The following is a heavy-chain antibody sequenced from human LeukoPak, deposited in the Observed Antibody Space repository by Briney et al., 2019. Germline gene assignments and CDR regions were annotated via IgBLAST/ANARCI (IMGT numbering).Heavy chain of an antibody. J-gene: IGHJ4*02. CDR2: ISNDGRST. CDR3: AKDLSSGNSI. D-gene: IGHD4-23*01. CDR1: GFTFSSSW. V-gene: IGHV3-74*03. Sequence: PGGSLRLACAASGFTFSSSWMHWVRQAPGKGLFWVSRISNDGRSTTYAESVKGRFTISGDNAKNTLYLQMNSLRVEDTAVYYCAKDLSSGNSIWGQGALVTVSS.